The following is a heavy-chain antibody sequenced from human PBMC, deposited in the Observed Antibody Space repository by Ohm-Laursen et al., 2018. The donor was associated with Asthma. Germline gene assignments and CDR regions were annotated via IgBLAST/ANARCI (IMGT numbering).Heavy chain of an antibody. Sequence: SLRLSCTASGYTFSRYSIHWVRQIPGKGLEWVASISTASSFIYYADSVRGRFTISRDSAKNSLYLQMNSLRAEDTAVYYCAKDRLSWGSYHPGSHAFDIWGQGTMVTVSS. V-gene: IGHV3-21*04. CDR1: GYTFSRYS. CDR2: ISTASSFI. CDR3: AKDRLSWGSYHPGSHAFDI. J-gene: IGHJ3*02. D-gene: IGHD1-26*01.